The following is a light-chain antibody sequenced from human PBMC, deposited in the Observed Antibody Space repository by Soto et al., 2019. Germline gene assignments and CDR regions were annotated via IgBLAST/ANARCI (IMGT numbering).Light chain of an antibody. Sequence: QSVLTQPASVSGSPGQSITISCTGTSSDIGIYNYVSWYQHHPGKAPKLIIYEVTNRPSGVSDRFSGSKSGNTASLTISGLQAEDEADYYCSSYTSTSALVFGGGTKVTVL. J-gene: IGLJ2*01. V-gene: IGLV2-14*01. CDR3: SSYTSTSALV. CDR2: EVT. CDR1: SSDIGIYNY.